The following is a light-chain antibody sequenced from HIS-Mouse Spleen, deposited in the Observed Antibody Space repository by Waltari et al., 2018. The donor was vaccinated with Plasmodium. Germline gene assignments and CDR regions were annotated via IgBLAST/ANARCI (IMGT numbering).Light chain of an antibody. CDR1: ALPKKY. V-gene: IGLV3-10*01. CDR3: YSAADNKLV. Sequence: SYELTQPPSVSVSPGQTARITCSGAALPKKYAYWYQKQSGQAPVLVIYEGRKRPSGIPERFSGSSSGNTVTVTISGAQVEDEADYYCYSAADNKLVFGGGTKLTVL. CDR2: EGR. J-gene: IGLJ3*02.